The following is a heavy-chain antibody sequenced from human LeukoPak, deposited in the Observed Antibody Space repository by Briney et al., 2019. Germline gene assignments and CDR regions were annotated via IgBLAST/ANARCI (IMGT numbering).Heavy chain of an antibody. CDR2: FDPEGGET. J-gene: IGHJ5*02. D-gene: IGHD2-15*01. CDR1: GYTLTELS. CDR3: ATVFGCSGGSCYSSTHNWFDP. Sequence: SVKVSCKVSGYTLTELSMHWVRQPPGKGLEWMGGFDPEGGETIYAQNFKGRVTMTEDTSTVTAYMEMSSLRSEKTAVYYCATVFGCSGGSCYSSTHNWFDPWGQGTLVTVSS. V-gene: IGHV1-24*01.